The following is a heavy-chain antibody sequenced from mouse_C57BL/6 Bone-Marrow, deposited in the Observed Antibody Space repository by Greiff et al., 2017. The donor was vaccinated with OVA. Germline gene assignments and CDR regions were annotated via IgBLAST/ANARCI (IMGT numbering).Heavy chain of an antibody. CDR2: IYPGDGDT. CDR1: GYAFSSSW. V-gene: IGHV1-82*01. CDR3: ARGRGYD. Sequence: VQLQESGPELVKPGASVKISCKASGYAFSSSWMNWVKQRPGKGLEWIGRIYPGDGDTNYNGKFKGKATLTADKSSSTAYMQLSSLTSEDSAVYFCARGRGYDWRQGTLVTVSA. J-gene: IGHJ3*01. D-gene: IGHD2-2*01.